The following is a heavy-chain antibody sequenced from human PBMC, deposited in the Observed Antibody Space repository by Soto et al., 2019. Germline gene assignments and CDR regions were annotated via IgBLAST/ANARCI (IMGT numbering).Heavy chain of an antibody. D-gene: IGHD3-3*01. CDR3: AKGSFWSGYPEYFDY. V-gene: IGHV3-23*01. CDR1: GFTFSSYA. Sequence: GGSLRLSCAASGFTFSSYAMSWVRQAPGKGLEWVSAISGSGGSTYYADSVKGRFTISRDNSKNTLYLQMNSLRAEDTAVYYCAKGSFWSGYPEYFDYWGQGTLVTVSS. J-gene: IGHJ4*02. CDR2: ISGSGGST.